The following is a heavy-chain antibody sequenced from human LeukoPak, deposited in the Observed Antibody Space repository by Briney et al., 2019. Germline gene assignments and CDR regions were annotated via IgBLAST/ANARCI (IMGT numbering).Heavy chain of an antibody. D-gene: IGHD1-26*01. CDR1: GFTVSSNY. CDR2: IYSGGST. Sequence: PGGSLRLSCAASGFTVSSNYMSWVRQAPGKGLEWVSVIYSGGSTYYADSVKGRFTISRDNSKNTLYLQMNSLRAEDTAVYYRASGARIPSFLFDYWGQGTLVTVSS. CDR3: ASGARIPSFLFDY. J-gene: IGHJ4*02. V-gene: IGHV3-53*01.